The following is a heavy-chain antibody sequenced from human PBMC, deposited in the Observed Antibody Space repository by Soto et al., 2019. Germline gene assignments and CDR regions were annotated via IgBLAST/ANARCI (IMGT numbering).Heavy chain of an antibody. CDR3: AKDEQWPAPFDY. V-gene: IGHV3-23*01. CDR2: ISGSGGST. J-gene: IGHJ4*02. Sequence: VGSLSLSGAASGFTFSIYAMSWVRQAPGKGLEWVSAISGSGGSTYYADSVKGRFTISRDNSKNTLYLQMNSLRAEDTAVYYCAKDEQWPAPFDYWGQGTLVTVSS. D-gene: IGHD6-19*01. CDR1: GFTFSIYA.